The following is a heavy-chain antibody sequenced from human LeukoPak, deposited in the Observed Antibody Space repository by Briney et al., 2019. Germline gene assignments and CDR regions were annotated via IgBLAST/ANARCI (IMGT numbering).Heavy chain of an antibody. V-gene: IGHV4-61*02. J-gene: IGHJ4*02. D-gene: IGHD2-2*01. CDR3: ARYLHPAFDY. Sequence: SETLSLTCTVSGGSISSGSYYWSWIRQPAGKGLEWIGRIYTSGSTNYNPSLKSRVTISVDTSKNQFSLKLSSVTAADTAVYYCARYLHPAFDYWGEGTLVTVSS. CDR2: IYTSGST. CDR1: GGSISSGSYY.